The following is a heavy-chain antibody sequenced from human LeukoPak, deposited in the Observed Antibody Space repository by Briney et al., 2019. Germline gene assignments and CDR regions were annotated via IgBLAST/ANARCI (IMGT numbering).Heavy chain of an antibody. CDR2: IIPIFGTA. J-gene: IGHJ3*02. CDR3: ARTLVDIVVVPADRGAFDI. D-gene: IGHD2-2*03. CDR1: GGTFSSYA. Sequence: AASVKVSCKASGGTFSSYAISWVRQAPGQGLEGMGGIIPIFGTANYAQKFQGRVTITTDESTSTAYMELSSLRSEDTAVYYCARTLVDIVVVPADRGAFDIWGQGTMVTVSS. V-gene: IGHV1-69*05.